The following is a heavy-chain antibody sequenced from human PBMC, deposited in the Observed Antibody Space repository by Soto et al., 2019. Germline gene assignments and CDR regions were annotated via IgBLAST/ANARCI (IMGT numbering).Heavy chain of an antibody. CDR2: VDWNSGSI. Sequence: GGSLRLSFVASGFTFDDYAMHWVRQAPGKGLEWVSSVDWNSGSIAYADSVKGRFTISRDNARNSLFLQMNSLRGEDTALYYCVKGRGSFFVYFGLDVWGQGTTVTVSS. CDR1: GFTFDDYA. CDR3: VKGRGSFFVYFGLDV. D-gene: IGHD1-26*01. J-gene: IGHJ6*02. V-gene: IGHV3-9*01.